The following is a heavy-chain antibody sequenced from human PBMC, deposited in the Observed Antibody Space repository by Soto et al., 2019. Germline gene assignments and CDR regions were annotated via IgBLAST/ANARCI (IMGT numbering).Heavy chain of an antibody. Sequence: QVQLQESGPGLVKPSQTLSLTCTVSGGSINSGDYYWSWIRQHPGKGLEWIGYIFYTGSTYSNPSPKSRLTLPVDTSKTPFSLKLSSVTAADTPVYYCARDLRGGSYGMDVWGQGTTVTVSS. CDR1: GGSINSGDYY. CDR2: IFYTGST. J-gene: IGHJ6*02. V-gene: IGHV4-31*03. CDR3: ARDLRGGSYGMDV. D-gene: IGHD3-10*01.